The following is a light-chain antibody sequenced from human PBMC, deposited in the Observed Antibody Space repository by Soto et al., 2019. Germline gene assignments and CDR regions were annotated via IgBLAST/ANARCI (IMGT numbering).Light chain of an antibody. J-gene: IGLJ1*01. CDR3: SSYTISSTYV. Sequence: QSVLTQPASVSGSPGQSITISCTGTSSDVGGYNYVSWYQQHPGKAPKLMIYEFSNRPSGVSNRFSGSKSGNTASLTISGLQAEDEADYYCSSYTISSTYVFGTGTKVTVL. V-gene: IGLV2-14*01. CDR1: SSDVGGYNY. CDR2: EFS.